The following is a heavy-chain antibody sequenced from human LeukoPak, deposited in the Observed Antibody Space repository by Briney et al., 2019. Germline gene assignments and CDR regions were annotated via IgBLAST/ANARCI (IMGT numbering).Heavy chain of an antibody. CDR3: TRWRGTSVLYY. CDR1: GFIFGDYA. Sequence: AGRSLRLSCTTSGFIFGDYAMAWVRQTPGKGLECVGSIGSKTSGGTIEYSASVEGRFTISRDDSRGVAYLQMNSLKIEDTAVYHCTRWRGTSVLYYWGQGTLVTVSS. D-gene: IGHD1-14*01. V-gene: IGHV3-49*04. CDR2: IGSKTSGGTI. J-gene: IGHJ4*02.